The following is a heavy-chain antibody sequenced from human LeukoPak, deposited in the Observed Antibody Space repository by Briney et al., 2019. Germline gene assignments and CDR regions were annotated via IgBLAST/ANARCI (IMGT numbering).Heavy chain of an antibody. V-gene: IGHV1-2*02. J-gene: IGHJ5*02. D-gene: IGHD5-18*01. CDR1: GYTFTGYY. Sequence: ASVKVSCKASGYTFTGYYMHWVQQAPGQGLEWMGWINPNSGGTNYAQKFQGRVTMTRDTSISTAYMELSRLRSDDTAVYYCARAKLQLWSNWFDPWGQGTLVTVSS. CDR3: ARAKLQLWSNWFDP. CDR2: INPNSGGT.